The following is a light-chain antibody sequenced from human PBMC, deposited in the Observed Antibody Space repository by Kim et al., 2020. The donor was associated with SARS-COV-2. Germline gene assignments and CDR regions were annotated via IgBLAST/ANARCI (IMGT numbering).Light chain of an antibody. CDR3: LLSYSGALVV. CDR2: DTN. Sequence: GGPGTLYWCCVTGTVTSGHYAYWFQQEPGRAPRTLIYDTNNRHSWRPARFSGSLLGGKAALTLSGAQPEDEADYYCLLSYSGALVVFGGGTQLTVL. J-gene: IGLJ2*01. CDR1: TGTVTSGHY. V-gene: IGLV7-46*01.